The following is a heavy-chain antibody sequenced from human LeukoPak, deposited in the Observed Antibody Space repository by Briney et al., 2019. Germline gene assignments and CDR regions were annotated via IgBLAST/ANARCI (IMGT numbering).Heavy chain of an antibody. CDR1: GFNFSSYA. D-gene: IGHD4-17*01. Sequence: TGGSLTLSCAASGFNFSSYAMSWVRQAPGKELEWVSAISGSGGSTYYEDSVKGRFTISRDNSKNTLYLQMNSLRAEDTAVYYCAKDGGYGDYADAFDIWGQGTMVTVSS. J-gene: IGHJ3*02. CDR2: ISGSGGST. V-gene: IGHV3-23*01. CDR3: AKDGGYGDYADAFDI.